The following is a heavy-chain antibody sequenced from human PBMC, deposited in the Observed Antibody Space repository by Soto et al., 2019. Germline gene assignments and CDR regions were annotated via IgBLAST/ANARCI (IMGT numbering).Heavy chain of an antibody. J-gene: IGHJ6*02. V-gene: IGHV3-30-3*01. Sequence: PGGSLRLSFVASGFTFSSYSMHWVRQAPGKGLEWVEVTSFEENNNQFYGDAVKGRFTIFRDNSKNTLYLQMTRLRADDTAVYYCARPTTRYSYYGMHXWGQGTRVPAS. CDR3: ARPTTRYSYYGMHX. CDR2: TSFEENNNQ. D-gene: IGHD4-4*01. CDR1: GFTFSSYS.